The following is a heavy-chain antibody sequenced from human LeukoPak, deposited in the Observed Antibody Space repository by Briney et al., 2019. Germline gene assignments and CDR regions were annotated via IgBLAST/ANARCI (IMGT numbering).Heavy chain of an antibody. J-gene: IGHJ4*02. CDR2: ISGSGGST. Sequence: GGSLRLSCAASGFTFSSYAMSWVRQAPGKGLEWVSAISGSGGSTYYADSVKGRFTISRDNAKNSLYLQMNSLRAEDTAVYYCARGSTTVTTKFYYWGQGTLVTVSS. D-gene: IGHD4-17*01. CDR3: ARGSTTVTTKFYY. V-gene: IGHV3-23*01. CDR1: GFTFSSYA.